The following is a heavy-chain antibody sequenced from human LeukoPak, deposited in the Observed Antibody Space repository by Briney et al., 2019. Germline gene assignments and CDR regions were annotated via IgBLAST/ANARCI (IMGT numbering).Heavy chain of an antibody. Sequence: SETLSLTCLVSNDSISSSHSYWGWIRQPPGKGLEWIGTIYYSGSTYKNPSLKSRVSMSVDTSKNRFSLRLSSVTAADTAVYFCARDILTANSYSNDLHWFDSWGQGTLVTVSS. CDR3: ARDILTANSYSNDLHWFDS. CDR2: IYYSGST. D-gene: IGHD1-26*01. CDR1: NDSISSSHSY. J-gene: IGHJ5*01. V-gene: IGHV4-39*07.